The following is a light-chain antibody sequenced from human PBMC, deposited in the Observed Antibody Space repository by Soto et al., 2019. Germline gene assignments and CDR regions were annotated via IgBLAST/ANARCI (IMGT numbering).Light chain of an antibody. CDR2: DAS. J-gene: IGKJ5*01. CDR1: QSVDNY. V-gene: IGKV3-11*01. CDR3: QQRANWPPIT. Sequence: EIVLTQSPATRSLSLGERATLSCRASQSVDNYLAWYQQKPGQAPRLLIYDASNRATGVPARFSGSGSGTDFTLTISSLESEDFGVYYCQQRANWPPITFGQGTRLEIK.